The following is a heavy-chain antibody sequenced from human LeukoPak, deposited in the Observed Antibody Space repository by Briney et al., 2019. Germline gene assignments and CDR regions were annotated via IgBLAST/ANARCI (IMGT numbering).Heavy chain of an antibody. Sequence: SGPTLVNPTQAHTLTWSLSEVALSTSGVGVGWIRQPPGKALEWLALIYWDDDSRYSPSLKSRLTIAKDTSKNQVVLTLTNMEYVDTATYYAAHSQVLSYSSFHDAYRRWGLGRLVTVSS. D-gene: IGHD5-18*01. CDR3: AHSQVLSYSSFHDAYRR. J-gene: IGHJ3*01. V-gene: IGHV2-5*02. CDR1: EVALSTSGVG. CDR2: IYWDDDS.